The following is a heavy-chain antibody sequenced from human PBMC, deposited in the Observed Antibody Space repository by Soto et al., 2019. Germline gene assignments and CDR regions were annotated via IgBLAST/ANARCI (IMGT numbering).Heavy chain of an antibody. CDR3: ARVRRELQYGMDV. D-gene: IGHD1-26*01. CDR1: GGSISSYY. J-gene: IGHJ6*02. Sequence: QVQLQESGPGLVKPSETLSLTCTVSGGSISSYYWSWIRQPAGKGLAGIGRIYTSGSTNYNPSLKSRVTMSVDTSKNQFSLKLSSVTAADTAVYYCARVRRELQYGMDVWGQGTTVTVSS. V-gene: IGHV4-4*07. CDR2: IYTSGST.